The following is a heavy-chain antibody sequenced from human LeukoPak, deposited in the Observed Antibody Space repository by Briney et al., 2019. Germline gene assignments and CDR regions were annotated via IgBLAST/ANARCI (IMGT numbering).Heavy chain of an antibody. V-gene: IGHV3-21*04. CDR3: AKDGLQFSEWLPPLGY. D-gene: IGHD3-3*01. Sequence: GGSLRLSCAASGFTFSSYSMNWVRQAPGKGLEWVSSISSSSSYIYYADSVKGRFTISRDITKNTLYLQMNSLRAEDTAVYYCAKDGLQFSEWLPPLGYWGQGALVTVSS. CDR2: ISSSSSYI. J-gene: IGHJ4*02. CDR1: GFTFSSYS.